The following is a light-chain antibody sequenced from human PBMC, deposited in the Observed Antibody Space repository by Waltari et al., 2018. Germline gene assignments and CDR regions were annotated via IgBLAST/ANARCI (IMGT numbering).Light chain of an antibody. CDR2: KVS. J-gene: IGKJ1*01. CDR3: MQGIHWPRS. Sequence: DVVMTQSPLSLPVTLGQPASISCRSSQSLVHSDGNTYLSWLQQRPGQSPRRLIYKVSNRDSGVPDRFSGSGSGTDFTLKISRVEAEDIAIYYCMQGIHWPRSFGQGTKVEIE. CDR1: QSLVHSDGNTY. V-gene: IGKV2-30*02.